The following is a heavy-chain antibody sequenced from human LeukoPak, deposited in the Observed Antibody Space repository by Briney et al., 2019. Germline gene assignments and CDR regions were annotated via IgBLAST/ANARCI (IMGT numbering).Heavy chain of an antibody. CDR1: GYTFTSYY. D-gene: IGHD1-20*01. Sequence: ASVKVSCKASGYTFTSYYMHWVRQAPGQGLEWMGIINPSGGGTSYAQNFQGRVTMTRDTSTSTVYMELSSLRSEDTAMYYCARDNSRNSNDYWGQGTLVTVSS. CDR3: ARDNSRNSNDY. V-gene: IGHV1-46*01. J-gene: IGHJ4*02. CDR2: INPSGGGT.